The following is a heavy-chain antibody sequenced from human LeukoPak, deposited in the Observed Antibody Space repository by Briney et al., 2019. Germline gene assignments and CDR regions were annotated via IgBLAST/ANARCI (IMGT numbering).Heavy chain of an antibody. Sequence: SETLSLTCAVCGGSFSGYYWSWIRQPPGKGLEWIGEINHSRSTNYNASLRSRVTISVDTSKNQFSLRLSSVTAADTAVYYCAPRGDIEHSYGYGKWFDPWGQGTRVTVSS. CDR2: INHSRST. CDR1: GGSFSGYY. V-gene: IGHV4-34*01. J-gene: IGHJ5*02. CDR3: APRGDIEHSYGYGKWFDP. D-gene: IGHD5-18*01.